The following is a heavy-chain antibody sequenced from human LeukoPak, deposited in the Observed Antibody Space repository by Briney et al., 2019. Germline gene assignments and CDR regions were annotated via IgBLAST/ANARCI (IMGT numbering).Heavy chain of an antibody. Sequence: GGSLRLSCAASGFTFSSYSMNWVRQAPGKGLEWVSSISSSSSYIYYADSVKGRFTISRDNAKNSLYLQMNSLRAEDTAVYYCASSPDFWSGYLIPRGWFDPWGQGTLVTVSS. CDR2: ISSSSSYI. V-gene: IGHV3-21*01. D-gene: IGHD3-3*01. CDR1: GFTFSSYS. J-gene: IGHJ5*02. CDR3: ASSPDFWSGYLIPRGWFDP.